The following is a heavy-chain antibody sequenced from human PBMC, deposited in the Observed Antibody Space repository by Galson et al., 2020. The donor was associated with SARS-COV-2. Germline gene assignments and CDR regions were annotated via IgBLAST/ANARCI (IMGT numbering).Heavy chain of an antibody. V-gene: IGHV3-23*01. CDR3: AKDRGDYGDYFTYSFDS. D-gene: IGHD4-17*01. CDR1: GFTFSTYA. CDR2: ISGGSGAT. J-gene: IGHJ4*02. Sequence: GGSLRLSCAASGFTFSTYAMGWVRQAPGKGLEWVSAISGGSGATFYADSVKGRFTISRDISKNTLFLQMSSLRADDTAVYYCAKDRGDYGDYFTYSFDSWGRGTLVTVAS.